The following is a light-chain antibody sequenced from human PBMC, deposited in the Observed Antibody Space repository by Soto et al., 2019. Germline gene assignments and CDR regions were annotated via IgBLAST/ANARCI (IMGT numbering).Light chain of an antibody. Sequence: SLSQWSIVPLSCSVTALTLNDYLDWYQQKPLQAPRLLIHDASRRATGIPDRFSGSGSGTDFTLTISRREPEDFAVYYCQQYCSSTLTFGQGT. CDR1: ALTLNDY. CDR3: QQYCSSTLT. V-gene: IGKV3-20*01. J-gene: IGKJ5*01. CDR2: DAS.